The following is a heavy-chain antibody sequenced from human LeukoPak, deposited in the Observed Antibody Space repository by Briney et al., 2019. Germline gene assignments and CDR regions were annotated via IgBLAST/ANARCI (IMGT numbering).Heavy chain of an antibody. CDR1: GSTFSSYG. Sequence: GGSLRLSCAASGSTFSSYGMHWVRQAPGKGLEWVAVIWYDGSNKYYADSVEGRFTISRDNSKNTLYLQMSSLRADDTAVYYCVRGTGYWGQGTLVTVSS. V-gene: IGHV3-33*01. CDR2: IWYDGSNK. CDR3: VRGTGY. J-gene: IGHJ4*02.